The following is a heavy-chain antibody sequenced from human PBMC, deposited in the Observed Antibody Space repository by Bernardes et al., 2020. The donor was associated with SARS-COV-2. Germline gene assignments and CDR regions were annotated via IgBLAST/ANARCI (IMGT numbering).Heavy chain of an antibody. D-gene: IGHD2-15*01. V-gene: IGHV4-61*02. CDR2: IHTSGST. CDR3: ARTAATTYYFSYYGMDV. Sequence: SETLSLTCTVSGDSISSGSYYWSWIRQPAGKGLEWIGRIHTSGSTNYNPSLKSRVTISVDTSKNHFSLKLSSVTAADTAVYYCARTAATTYYFSYYGMDVWGQATTVTVSS. CDR1: GDSISSGSYY. J-gene: IGHJ6*02.